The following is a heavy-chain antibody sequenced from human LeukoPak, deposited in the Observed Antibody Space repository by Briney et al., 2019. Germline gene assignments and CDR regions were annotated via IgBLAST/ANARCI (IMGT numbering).Heavy chain of an antibody. D-gene: IGHD6-19*01. J-gene: IGHJ4*02. Sequence: GGSLRLSCAASGFTFSSYSMNWVRQAPGKGLEWVSSISSSSSYIYYADSVKGRFTIPRDNAKNSLYLQMNSLRAEDTAVYYCAVAGTSRVDYWGQGTLVTVSS. CDR2: ISSSSSYI. V-gene: IGHV3-21*01. CDR3: AVAGTSRVDY. CDR1: GFTFSSYS.